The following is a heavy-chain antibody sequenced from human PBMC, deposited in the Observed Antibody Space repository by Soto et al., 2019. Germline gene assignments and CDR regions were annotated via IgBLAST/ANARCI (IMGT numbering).Heavy chain of an antibody. CDR1: GWSFSSYY. J-gene: IGHJ5*02. CDR3: GSHPPSGPTNPPLFDP. CDR2: INHSGST. V-gene: IGHV4-34*01. Sequence: SETLSLTCAVYGWSFSSYYWSWIRQPPGKGLEWIGEINHSGSTNYNPSLKSRGTISVDTSKNQCSLNLSSVTAADRAVYYRGSHPPSGPTNPPLFDPWGQGTLVTPSP.